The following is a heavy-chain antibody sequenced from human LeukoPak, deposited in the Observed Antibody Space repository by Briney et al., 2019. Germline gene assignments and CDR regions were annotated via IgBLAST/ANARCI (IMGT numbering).Heavy chain of an antibody. J-gene: IGHJ4*02. D-gene: IGHD3-22*01. CDR1: GGTFSSYA. Sequence: SVKVSCKASGGTFSSYAISWVRQAPGQGLEWMGGIIPIFGTANYAQKFQGRVTITTDVSTSTAYMELSSLRSEDTAVYYCARAGDYYDSSGYYYPYYFDYWGQGTLVTVSS. V-gene: IGHV1-69*05. CDR3: ARAGDYYDSSGYYYPYYFDY. CDR2: IIPIFGTA.